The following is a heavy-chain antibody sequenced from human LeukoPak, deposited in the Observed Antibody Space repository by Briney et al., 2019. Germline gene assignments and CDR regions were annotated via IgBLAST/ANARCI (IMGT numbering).Heavy chain of an antibody. CDR3: ARVAGGLKYFQY. CDR2: INHSGNT. J-gene: IGHJ1*01. D-gene: IGHD1-26*01. Sequence: SETLSLTCAVYGGSFSGYYWSWIRQPPGKGLEWIGEINHSGNTNYNPSLKSRVTISVDKSKNQFSLKLSSVTAADTAVYHCARVAGGLKYFQYWGQGTLVTVSS. V-gene: IGHV4-34*01. CDR1: GGSFSGYY.